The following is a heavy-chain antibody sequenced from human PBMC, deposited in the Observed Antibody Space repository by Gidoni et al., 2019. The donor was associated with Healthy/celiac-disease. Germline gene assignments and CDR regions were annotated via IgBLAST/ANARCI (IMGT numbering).Heavy chain of an antibody. CDR3: ARDHQPYSSSWYDYYFDY. CDR1: GFTFSSDS. D-gene: IGHD6-13*01. V-gene: IGHV3-21*01. CDR2: ISSSSSYI. Sequence: EVQLVESGGGLVKPGGSLRLSCAASGFTFSSDSMNWVRQAPGKGLEWVSSISSSSSYIYYADSVKGRFTISRDNAKNSLYLQMNSLRAEDTAVYYCARDHQPYSSSWYDYYFDYWGQGTLVTVSS. J-gene: IGHJ4*02.